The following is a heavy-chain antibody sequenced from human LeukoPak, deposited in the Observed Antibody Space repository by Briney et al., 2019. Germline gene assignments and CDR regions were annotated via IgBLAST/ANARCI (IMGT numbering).Heavy chain of an antibody. V-gene: IGHV3-7*03. D-gene: IGHD4-17*01. CDR2: IKQDGSEK. CDR3: ARRAGDYDIDY. Sequence: GGSLRLSCAASGFTFRSYWMSWFRQAPGKGLEWVANIKQDGSEKYYVDSVKGRFTISRDNAKNSLYLQMNSLRAEDTAVYYCARRAGDYDIDYWGQGTLVTVSS. CDR1: GFTFRSYW. J-gene: IGHJ4*02.